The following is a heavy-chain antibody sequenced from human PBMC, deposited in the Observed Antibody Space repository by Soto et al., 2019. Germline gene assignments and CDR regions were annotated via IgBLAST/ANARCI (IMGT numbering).Heavy chain of an antibody. J-gene: IGHJ4*02. Sequence: ASVKVSCKASGYIFTSYYIHWVRQAPGQGLEWMGWINPFDGSRMFAQSFQGRVTMTRDTSTSTVYMEASSLRSEDTAVYYCSRVDPGETSPFDHWGQRTLGTVS. CDR3: SRVDPGETSPFDH. CDR1: GYIFTSYY. CDR2: INPFDGSR. V-gene: IGHV1-46*03. D-gene: IGHD3-10*01.